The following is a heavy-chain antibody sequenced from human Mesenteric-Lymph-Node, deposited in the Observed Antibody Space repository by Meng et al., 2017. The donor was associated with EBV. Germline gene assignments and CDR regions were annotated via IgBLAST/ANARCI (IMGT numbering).Heavy chain of an antibody. J-gene: IGHJ5*02. CDR1: GGSFSDYY. CDR2: VNHAGTT. Sequence: QGQLQQLGAGLLKPSGTLSLTCAVYGGSFSDYYWTWIRQPPGKGLEWIGEVNHAGTTIYNPSLESRVTISVDTSKNQFSLKLTSVTAADTAVYSCAALGSFASSIDPWGQGTLVTVSS. CDR3: AALGSFASSIDP. D-gene: IGHD3-16*01. V-gene: IGHV4-34*01.